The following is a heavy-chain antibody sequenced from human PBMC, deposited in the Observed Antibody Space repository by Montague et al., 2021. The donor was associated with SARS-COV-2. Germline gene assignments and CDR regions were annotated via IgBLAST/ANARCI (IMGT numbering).Heavy chain of an antibody. CDR2: INQSGRT. J-gene: IGHJ4*02. CDR1: GGSFSGYY. Sequence: SETLSLTCAVYGGSFSGYYWSWIRQPPEKGLEWIGEINQSGRTNNNPSLKSRVIISVDTSKNQFSLKLSSVTAADTAVYYCAGRGSFVCGVTGSAELDYWGQGILVIVSS. CDR3: AGRGSFVCGVTGSAELDY. V-gene: IGHV4-34*01. D-gene: IGHD3-3*01.